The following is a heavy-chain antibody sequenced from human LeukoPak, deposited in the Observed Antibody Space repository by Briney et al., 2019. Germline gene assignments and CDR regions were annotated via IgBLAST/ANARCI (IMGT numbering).Heavy chain of an antibody. D-gene: IGHD6-13*01. CDR3: ARGSSAYPRSSSHDY. J-gene: IGHJ4*02. CDR1: GGSFSGYY. CDR2: INHSGST. Sequence: SETLSLTCAVYGGSFSGYYWSWIRQPPGKGLEWIGEINHSGSTNYNPSLKSRVTISVDTSKNQFSLKLSSVTAADTAVYYCARGSSAYPRSSSHDYWGQGTLVTVSS. V-gene: IGHV4-34*01.